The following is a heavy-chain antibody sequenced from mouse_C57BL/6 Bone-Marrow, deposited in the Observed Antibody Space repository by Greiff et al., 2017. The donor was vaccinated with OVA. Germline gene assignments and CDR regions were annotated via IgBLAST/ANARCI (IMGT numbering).Heavy chain of an antibody. V-gene: IGHV5-17*01. J-gene: IGHJ1*03. D-gene: IGHD1-1*01. CDR3: ASYYGSRYWYFDV. CDR2: ISSGSSTI. CDR1: GFTFSDYG. Sequence: EVQLVESGGGLVKPGGSLKLSCAASGFTFSDYGMHWVRQAPEKGLEWVAYISSGSSTIYYADTVKGRFTISRDNAKNTLFLQMTSLRSEDTAMYYCASYYGSRYWYFDVWGTGTTVTVSS.